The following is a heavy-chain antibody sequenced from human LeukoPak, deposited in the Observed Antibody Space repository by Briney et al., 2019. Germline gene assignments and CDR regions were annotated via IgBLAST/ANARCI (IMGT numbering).Heavy chain of an antibody. CDR2: IYYSGTT. Sequence: TSETLSLTCTVSGDSISSSSYFWGWIRQPPGKGLEYIGSIYYSGTTYYNPSLRSRVTVSIDTSKNQFSLKVSSVTAADTAVYYCARRRKDLNWFDPWGQGTLVTVSS. CDR1: GDSISSSSYF. V-gene: IGHV4-39*01. J-gene: IGHJ5*02. CDR3: ARRRKDLNWFDP.